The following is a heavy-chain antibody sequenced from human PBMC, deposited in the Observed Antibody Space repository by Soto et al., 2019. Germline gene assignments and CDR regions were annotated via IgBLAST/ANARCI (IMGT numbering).Heavy chain of an antibody. CDR2: INHSGST. V-gene: IGHV4-34*01. CDR3: ARGVSGSYYYYYYAMDV. J-gene: IGHJ6*02. CDR1: GGSFSGYY. Sequence: SETLSLTCAVYGGSFSGYYWSWIRQPPGKGLEWIGEINHSGSTNYTPSLKSRVTISVDTSKNQFSLKLSSVTAADTAVYYCARGVSGSYYYYYYAMDVWVQGTTVT. D-gene: IGHD3-16*01.